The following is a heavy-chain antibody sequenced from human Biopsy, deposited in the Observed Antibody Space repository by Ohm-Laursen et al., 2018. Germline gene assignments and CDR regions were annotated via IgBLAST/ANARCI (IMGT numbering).Heavy chain of an antibody. CDR3: ATSLPSHWGSAALEN. CDR2: VYYSGST. Sequence: SETLSLTCTVSGASIEDYYWTWIRQPPGKGLEWIGDVYYSGSTNYNPSLKSRVTISEDRSKNQFSLKLKSVTAADTAVYYCATSLPSHWGSAALENWGQGILVTVSS. D-gene: IGHD6-6*01. J-gene: IGHJ4*02. CDR1: GASIEDYY. V-gene: IGHV4-59*12.